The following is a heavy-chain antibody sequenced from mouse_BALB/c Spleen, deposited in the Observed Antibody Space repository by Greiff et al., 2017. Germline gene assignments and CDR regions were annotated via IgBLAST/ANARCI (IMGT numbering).Heavy chain of an antibody. D-gene: IGHD2-4*01. J-gene: IGHJ1*01. Sequence: EVLLHQSGAELVRPGALVKLSCKASGFNIKDYYMHWVKQRPEQGLEWIGWIDPENGNTIYDPKFQGKASITADTSSNTAYLQLSSLTSEDTAVYYCALSAMSSYWYFDVWGAGTTVTVSS. CDR3: ALSAMSSYWYFDV. CDR1: GFNIKDYY. CDR2: IDPENGNT. V-gene: IGHV14-1*02.